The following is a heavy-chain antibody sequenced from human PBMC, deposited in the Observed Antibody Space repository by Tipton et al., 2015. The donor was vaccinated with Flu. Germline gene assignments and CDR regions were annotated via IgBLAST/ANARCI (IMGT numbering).Heavy chain of an antibody. D-gene: IGHD6-19*01. J-gene: IGHJ5*02. Sequence: SLRLSCAASGFTFSSYGMHWVRQAPGKGLEWVAVIWYDGSNKYYADSVKGRFTISRDNSKNTLYLQMNSLRAEDTAVYYCARDGYSSGMGLNWFDPWGQGTLVTVSS. V-gene: IGHV3-33*01. CDR3: ARDGYSSGMGLNWFDP. CDR2: IWYDGSNK. CDR1: GFTFSSYG.